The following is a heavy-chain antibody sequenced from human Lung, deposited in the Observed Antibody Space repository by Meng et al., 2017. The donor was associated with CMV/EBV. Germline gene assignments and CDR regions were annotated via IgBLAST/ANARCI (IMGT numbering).Heavy chain of an antibody. CDR2: INPNSGGT. CDR3: ARALLFITMVRGAIGY. D-gene: IGHD3-10*01. Sequence: ASVXVSXKASGYTFTGYYMHWVRQAPGQGLEWMGWINPNSGGTNYAQKFQGRVTMTRDTSISTAYMELSRLRSDDTAVYYCARALLFITMVRGAIGYWGQGTXVTVYS. J-gene: IGHJ4*02. CDR1: GYTFTGYY. V-gene: IGHV1-2*02.